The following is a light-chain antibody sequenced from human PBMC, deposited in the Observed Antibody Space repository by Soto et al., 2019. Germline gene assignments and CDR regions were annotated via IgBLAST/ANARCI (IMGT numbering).Light chain of an antibody. V-gene: IGKV3D-15*01. CDR2: GAS. J-gene: IGKJ1*01. CDR1: QSVNRN. CDR3: QQDDNSPRT. Sequence: EIVLTQSPATLSVSPGGRATLSCRASQSVNRNLAWYQQKPGQAPRPLIYGASTRATGTPARFSASGSGTEFTLTISSLQSEDFAVYYCQQDDNSPRTFGQGTKV.